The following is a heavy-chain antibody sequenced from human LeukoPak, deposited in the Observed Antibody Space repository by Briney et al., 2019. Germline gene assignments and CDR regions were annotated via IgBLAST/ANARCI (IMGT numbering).Heavy chain of an antibody. J-gene: IGHJ6*02. Sequence: QPGGSLRLSCAASGFAFSGSTIHWVRQAPGKGLEWVSAISGSGGSTYYADSVKGRFTVSRDNSKNTLYLQMNSLRAEDTAVYYCAKSRVGGNSSSCQRCYYGMDVWGQGTTVTVSS. V-gene: IGHV3-23*01. CDR3: AKSRVGGNSSSCQRCYYGMDV. CDR1: GFAFSGST. D-gene: IGHD6-13*01. CDR2: ISGSGGST.